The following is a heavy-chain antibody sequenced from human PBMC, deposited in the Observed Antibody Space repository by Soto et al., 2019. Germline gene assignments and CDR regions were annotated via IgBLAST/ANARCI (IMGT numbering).Heavy chain of an antibody. CDR3: TRTMPGYYMDV. CDR1: GFTFSGST. J-gene: IGHJ6*03. Sequence: GGSLRVSCAAAGFTFSGSTMHWVRQNSGKGLEWVGRIRSKDEGYATAYAASVKGRFTISRDDSKNTAHLQMNSLKTEDTAVYYCTRTMPGYYMDVWGKGTTVTVSS. D-gene: IGHD2-2*01. V-gene: IGHV3-73*01. CDR2: IRSKDEGYAT.